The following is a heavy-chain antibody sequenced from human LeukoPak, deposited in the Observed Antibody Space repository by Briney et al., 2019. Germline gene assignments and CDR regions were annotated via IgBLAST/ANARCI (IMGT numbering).Heavy chain of an antibody. CDR2: ISDSGAGT. J-gene: IGHJ4*02. D-gene: IGHD6-6*01. CDR3: AKDIGAASDY. V-gene: IGHV3-23*01. Sequence: PGGSLRLSCAASGFTFSNYGMSWVRQAPGKGLEWVSAISDSGAGTYYADSVKGRFTISRDNSKNTLYLQMNSLRAEDTALYYCAKDIGAASDYWGQGTLVTVSS. CDR1: GFTFSNYG.